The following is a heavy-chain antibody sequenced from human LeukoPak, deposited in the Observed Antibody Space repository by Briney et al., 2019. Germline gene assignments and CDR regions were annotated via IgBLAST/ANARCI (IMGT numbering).Heavy chain of an antibody. CDR2: IYYSGST. CDR3: ARRTGYYPYWYFDL. Sequence: PSETLSLTCTVSGGSISSYYWSWIRQPPGKGLEWIGYIYYSGSTNYNPSLKSRVTISVDTSKNQFSLKLSSVTAADTAVYYCARRTGYYPYWYFDLWGRGTLVTVSS. D-gene: IGHD3-22*01. CDR1: GGSISSYY. J-gene: IGHJ2*01. V-gene: IGHV4-59*08.